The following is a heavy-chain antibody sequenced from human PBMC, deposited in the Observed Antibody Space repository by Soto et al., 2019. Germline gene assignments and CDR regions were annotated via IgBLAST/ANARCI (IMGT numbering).Heavy chain of an antibody. Sequence: PGGSLRLSCEVSGFSFKTYWMSWVRQSPGKGLEWLANMNEDANTKYYVDSVKGRFTVLGDSAGNALFLKMTSLRAEDTAVYFCAAYNTSRHAAFDIWGRGALVT. CDR1: GFSFKTYW. V-gene: IGHV3-7*01. J-gene: IGHJ3*02. CDR3: AAYNTSRHAAFDI. CDR2: MNEDANTK. D-gene: IGHD1-20*01.